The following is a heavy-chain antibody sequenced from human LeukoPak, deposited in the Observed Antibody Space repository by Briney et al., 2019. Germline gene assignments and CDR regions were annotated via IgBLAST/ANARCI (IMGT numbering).Heavy chain of an antibody. J-gene: IGHJ6*03. D-gene: IGHD5-24*01. CDR2: VIPIFEPG. V-gene: IGHV1-69*05. CDR3: ARAYKKSTWNYYMDV. CDR1: GGSFSTYG. Sequence: GASVKVSCKSSGGSFSTYGIGWVRQASGQGLEWIGGVIPIFEPGNFAQKFQGRVTITTDASTNTVFMELNSLRPEDTAVYYCARAYKKSTWNYYMDVWGEGTTVIVSS.